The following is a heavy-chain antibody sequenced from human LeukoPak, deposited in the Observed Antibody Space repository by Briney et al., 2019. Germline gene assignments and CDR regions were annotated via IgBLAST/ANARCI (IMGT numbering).Heavy chain of an antibody. CDR2: MYHSGAT. D-gene: IGHD2-2*01. J-gene: IGHJ5*02. CDR1: GSSISSAHY. V-gene: IGHV4-38-2*02. CDR3: ANLPGVSGSSRRSSRQNWFDP. Sequence: SETLSLTCTVSGSSISSAHYWGWIRQSPGKGLEWIGSMYHSGATYYNPSLKGRVTISVDTSKNQFSLKLSSVTAADTAVYYCANLPGVSGSSRRSSRQNWFDPWGQGTLVTVSS.